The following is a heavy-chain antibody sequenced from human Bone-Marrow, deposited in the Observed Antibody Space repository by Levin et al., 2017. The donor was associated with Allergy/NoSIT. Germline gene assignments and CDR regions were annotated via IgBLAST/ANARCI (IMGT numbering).Heavy chain of an antibody. Sequence: SLKISCAVSGFTFDVYVMHWVRQAPGKGLEWVSGIGWNGNVLGYSDSVRGRFTISRDNAKMSLSLQMNSLRSEDTALYYCATDYRIGTVAGAFLVWGRGTSVSVSS. CDR2: IGWNGNVL. D-gene: IGHD1-26*01. V-gene: IGHV3-9*01. J-gene: IGHJ3*01. CDR3: ATDYRIGTVAGAFLV. CDR1: GFTFDVYV.